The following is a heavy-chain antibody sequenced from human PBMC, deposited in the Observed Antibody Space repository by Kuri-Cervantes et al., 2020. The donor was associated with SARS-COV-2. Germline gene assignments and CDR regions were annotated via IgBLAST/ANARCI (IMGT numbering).Heavy chain of an antibody. CDR3: ARLGYCSSTSCYIGAFDI. CDR2: ISSSGSTT. Sequence: GESLKISCAASGFTFSSYEMNWARQAPGKGLEWVSYISSSGSTTYYADSVKGRFTISRHNSKNTLYLQMNSLRAEDTAVYYCARLGYCSSTSCYIGAFDIWGQGTMVTVSS. V-gene: IGHV3-48*03. D-gene: IGHD2-2*02. CDR1: GFTFSSYE. J-gene: IGHJ3*02.